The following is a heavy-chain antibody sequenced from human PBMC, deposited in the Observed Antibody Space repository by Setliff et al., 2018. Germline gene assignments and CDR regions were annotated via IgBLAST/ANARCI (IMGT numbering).Heavy chain of an antibody. CDR1: GFTFSSYS. Sequence: PGGSLRLSCAASGFTFSSYSMNWVRQAPGKGLEWVSSISSSSSYIYYADSVKGRFTISRDNSNNTVFLEMSSLRVEDTALYYCTKGRAQWLAFDAYDIWGQGTMVTVSS. CDR2: ISSSSSYI. CDR3: TKGRAQWLAFDAYDI. V-gene: IGHV3-21*04. D-gene: IGHD6-19*01. J-gene: IGHJ3*02.